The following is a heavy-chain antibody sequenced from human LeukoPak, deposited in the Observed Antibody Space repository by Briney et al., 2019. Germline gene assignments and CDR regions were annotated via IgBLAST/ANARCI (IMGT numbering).Heavy chain of an antibody. CDR2: INPNSGGT. CDR3: ARVDSGGDY. Sequence: ASVKVSCKASGYTFTSYDINWVRQAPGQGLEWMGWINPNSGGTNFAQKFHGRVTLTRDTSISTAYMELSRLRSDDTAAYFCARVDSGGDYWGQGTLVTVSS. V-gene: IGHV1-2*02. J-gene: IGHJ4*02. CDR1: GYTFTSYD. D-gene: IGHD3-16*01.